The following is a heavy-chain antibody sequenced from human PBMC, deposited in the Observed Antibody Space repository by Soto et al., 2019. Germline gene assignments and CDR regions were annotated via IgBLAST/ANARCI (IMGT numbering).Heavy chain of an antibody. D-gene: IGHD4-17*01. V-gene: IGHV1-46*01. Sequence: ASVKVSCKASGYTFTTYYMHWVRQAPGQVLEWMGIINPSGGSTSYAQKFQGRVTMTRDTSTSTVYMELSSLISDDTAVYYCGRTTVSSAMDVWGQGTTVTVSS. CDR3: GRTTVSSAMDV. J-gene: IGHJ6*02. CDR2: INPSGGST. CDR1: GYTFTTYY.